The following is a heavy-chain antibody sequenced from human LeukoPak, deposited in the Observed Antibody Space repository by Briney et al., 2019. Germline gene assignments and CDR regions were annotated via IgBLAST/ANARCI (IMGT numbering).Heavy chain of an antibody. CDR3: ARVNYEGIVVVPAAIDY. D-gene: IGHD2-2*01. CDR1: GGSFSGYY. CDR2: INHSGST. J-gene: IGHJ4*02. Sequence: SETVSLTCAVYGGSFSGYYWSWIRQPPGKGLEWIGEINHSGSTNYNPSLKSRVTISVDTSKSQFSLKLSSVTAADTAVYYCARVNYEGIVVVPAAIDYWGQGTLVTVSS. V-gene: IGHV4-34*01.